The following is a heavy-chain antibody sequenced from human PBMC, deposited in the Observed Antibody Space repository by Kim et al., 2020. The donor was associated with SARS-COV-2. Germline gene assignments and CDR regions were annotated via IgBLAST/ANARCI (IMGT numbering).Heavy chain of an antibody. Sequence: SETLSLTCTVSGGSISSSSYYWGWIRQPPGKGLEWIGSIYYSGSTYYNPSLKSRVTISVDTSKNQFSLKLSSVTAADTAVYYCARHGFPTAILGYYYYGMDVWGPVAPDAASS. D-gene: IGHD2-21*02. CDR2: IYYSGST. V-gene: IGHV4-39*01. CDR3: ARHGFPTAILGYYYYGMDV. CDR1: GGSISSSSYY. J-gene: IGHJ6*01.